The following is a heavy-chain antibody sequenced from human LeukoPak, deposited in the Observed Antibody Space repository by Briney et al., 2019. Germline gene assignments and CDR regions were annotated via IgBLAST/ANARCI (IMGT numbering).Heavy chain of an antibody. D-gene: IGHD3-3*01. V-gene: IGHV3-23*01. CDR1: GFTFSSYG. CDR3: AKDQDRAYYDFWSGYPQVSY. J-gene: IGHJ4*02. Sequence: GGSLRLSCAASGFTFSSYGMPWVRQAPGKGLEWVSAISGSGGSTYYADSVKGRFTISRDNSKNTLYLQMNSLRAEDTAVYYCAKDQDRAYYDFWSGYPQVSYWGQGTLVTVSS. CDR2: ISGSGGST.